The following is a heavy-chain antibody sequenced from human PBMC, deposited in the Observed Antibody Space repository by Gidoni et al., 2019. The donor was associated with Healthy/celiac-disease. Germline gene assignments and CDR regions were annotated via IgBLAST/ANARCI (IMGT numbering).Heavy chain of an antibody. Sequence: EVQLLESGGGLVQPGGSLRLSCAAPGFTFSSYSRSWVRQAPGKGLEGVSAMRGSGGSKDYADSVKGRFTISRDNSKNTLYLQMNSLRAEDTAVYDCAKHPWGDYGRADGPPRDYWGQGTLVTVSS. CDR3: AKHPWGDYGRADGPPRDY. CDR2: MRGSGGSK. J-gene: IGHJ4*02. V-gene: IGHV3-23*01. D-gene: IGHD4-17*01. CDR1: GFTFSSYS.